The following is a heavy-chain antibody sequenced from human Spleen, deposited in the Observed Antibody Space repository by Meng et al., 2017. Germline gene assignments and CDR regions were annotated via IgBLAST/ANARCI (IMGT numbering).Heavy chain of an antibody. CDR2: IYYSGST. Sequence: LRLSCAVSGGSISSGGYHWSWMRQHPGKGLEWIGYIYYSGSTYYNPSLKSLVTMSVDKSKNQFSLKVSSVTAADTAMYYCAREGSYAGRMMRSYYFDYWGQGILVTVSS. CDR3: AREGSYAGRMMRSYYFDY. CDR1: GGSISSGGYH. D-gene: IGHD3-10*01. V-gene: IGHV4-31*01. J-gene: IGHJ4*02.